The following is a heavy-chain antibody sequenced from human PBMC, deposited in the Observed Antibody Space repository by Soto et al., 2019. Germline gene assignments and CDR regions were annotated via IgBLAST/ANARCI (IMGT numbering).Heavy chain of an antibody. J-gene: IGHJ6*02. V-gene: IGHV1-69*13. Sequence: SVKVSCKASGGTFSSYAISWVRQAPGQGLEWMGGIIPIFGTANYAQKFQGRVTSTADESTSTAYMELSSLRSEDTAVYYCARRRTGTTIDYYYYGMDVWGQGTTVTVSS. CDR3: ARRRTGTTIDYYYYGMDV. D-gene: IGHD1-7*01. CDR2: IIPIFGTA. CDR1: GGTFSSYA.